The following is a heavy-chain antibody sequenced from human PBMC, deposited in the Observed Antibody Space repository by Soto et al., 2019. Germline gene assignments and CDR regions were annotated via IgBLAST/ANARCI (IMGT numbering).Heavy chain of an antibody. J-gene: IGHJ4*02. D-gene: IGHD4-17*01. V-gene: IGHV4-31*03. CDR1: GGSISSGGYY. CDR2: IYSSGST. Sequence: QVQLQESGPGLVKPSQTLSLTCTVSGGSISSGGYYWTWIRQHPGKGLEWIGYIYSSGSTYYNPSIKCRVIISVDTSKKQFSLKLSSVTAADTAIYYCARGGGHDYSDYGYDYWGQGTLVTVSS. CDR3: ARGGGHDYSDYGYDY.